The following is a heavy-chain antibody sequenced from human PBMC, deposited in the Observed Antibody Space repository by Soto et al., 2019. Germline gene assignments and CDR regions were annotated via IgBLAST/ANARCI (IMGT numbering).Heavy chain of an antibody. CDR2: MNPNSGNT. CDR3: VRGKYSFDY. CDR1: GYTFTSYD. Sequence: QVQLVQSGAEVKKPGASVKVSCKASGYTFTSYDINWVRQATGQGLEWMGWMNPNSGNTGYAQKFEGRVTMTRNTSISTAHMELSSLEDTAVYYCVRGKYSFDYWGQGTVVTVSS. J-gene: IGHJ4*02. V-gene: IGHV1-8*01.